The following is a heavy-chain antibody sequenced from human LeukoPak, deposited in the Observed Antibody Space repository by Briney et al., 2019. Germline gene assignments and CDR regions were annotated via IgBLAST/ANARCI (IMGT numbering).Heavy chain of an antibody. CDR2: TYTSGSI. CDR1: GYSISSGYY. Sequence: PSETLSLTCTVSGYSISSGYYWGWIRQPAGKGLEWIGRTYTSGSINYNPSLKSRVTMSVDTSKNQFSLKLRSVTAADTAVYYCVRGGYYYGPSDWGQGTLVTVSS. V-gene: IGHV4-4*07. D-gene: IGHD3-10*01. CDR3: VRGGYYYGPSD. J-gene: IGHJ4*02.